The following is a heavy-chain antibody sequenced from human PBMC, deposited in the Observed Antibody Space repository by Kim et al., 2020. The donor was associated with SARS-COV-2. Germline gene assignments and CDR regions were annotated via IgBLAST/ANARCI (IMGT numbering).Heavy chain of an antibody. V-gene: IGHV3-23*01. J-gene: IGHJ4*02. CDR2: ISGSGGST. Sequence: GGSLRLSCAASGFTFSSYAMSWVRQAPGKGLEWVSAISGSGGSTYYADSVKGRFTISRDNSKNTLYLQMNSLRAEDTAVYYCAKDRNPYYDIWQDIFDYWGQGTLVTVSS. CDR3: AKDRNPYYDIWQDIFDY. D-gene: IGHD3-9*01. CDR1: GFTFSSYA.